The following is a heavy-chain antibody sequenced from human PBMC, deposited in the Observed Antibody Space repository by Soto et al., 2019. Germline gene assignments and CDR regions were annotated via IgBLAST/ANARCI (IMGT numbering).Heavy chain of an antibody. V-gene: IGHV5-51*01. D-gene: IGHD3-22*01. CDR2: IYPDDSDT. CDR1: GYSFTSYW. J-gene: IGHJ3*02. CDR3: ARHSSGFGAFDI. Sequence: GESLKISCRGSGYSFTSYWIAWVRQMPGKGLELVGIIYPDDSDTRYSPSFQGQITISADKSISTAFLQWSSLKASDTAMYYCARHSSGFGAFDIWGQGTMVTVSS.